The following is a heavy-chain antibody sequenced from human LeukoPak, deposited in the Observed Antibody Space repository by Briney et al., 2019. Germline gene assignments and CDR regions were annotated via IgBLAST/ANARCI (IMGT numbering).Heavy chain of an antibody. J-gene: IGHJ6*02. CDR1: GYTFTSYG. V-gene: IGHV1-18*01. CDR2: ISAYNGNT. D-gene: IGHD5-12*01. Sequence: EASVKASCKASGYTFTSYGISWVRQAPGQGLEWMGWISAYNGNTNYAQKLQGRVTMTTDTSTSTAYMELRSLRSDDTAVYYCARDLKRGVATGMDVWGQGTTVTVSS. CDR3: ARDLKRGVATGMDV.